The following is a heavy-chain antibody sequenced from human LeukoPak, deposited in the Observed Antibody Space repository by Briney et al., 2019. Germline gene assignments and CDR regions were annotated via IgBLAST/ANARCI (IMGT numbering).Heavy chain of an antibody. CDR2: INHSGST. Sequence: PSETLSLTSAVYGGSFSGYYWCWIRQPPGKGLEWIGEINHSGSTNYNPSLKSRVTISVDTSKNQFSLKLSSVTAADTAVYYCARGLRYYESSGYYGLFDYWGQGTLVTVSS. J-gene: IGHJ4*02. V-gene: IGHV4-34*01. CDR3: ARGLRYYESSGYYGLFDY. D-gene: IGHD3-22*01. CDR1: GGSFSGYY.